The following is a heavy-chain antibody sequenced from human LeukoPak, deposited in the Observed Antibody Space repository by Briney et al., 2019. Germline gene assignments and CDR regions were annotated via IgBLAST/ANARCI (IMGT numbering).Heavy chain of an antibody. CDR2: ISWQSGNI. V-gene: IGHV3-9*01. CDR1: GFTFDDYS. D-gene: IGHD1-26*01. CDR3: AKVTRGKGNSWDFDH. Sequence: HPGGSLRLSCVASGFTFDDYSMHWVRQAPGKGLEWVSGISWQSGNIGYADSVKGRFTASRDSASNSLYLQMNSLRPEDTALYYCAKVTRGKGNSWDFDHWGQGTLVTVSS. J-gene: IGHJ4*02.